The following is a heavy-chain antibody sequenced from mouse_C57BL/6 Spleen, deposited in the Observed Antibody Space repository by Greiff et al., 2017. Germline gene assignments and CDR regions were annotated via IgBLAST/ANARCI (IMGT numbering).Heavy chain of an antibody. CDR1: GYSITSGYY. CDR3: ARWDGFSWYFDV. D-gene: IGHD4-1*01. V-gene: IGHV3-6*01. CDR2: ISYDGSN. Sequence: EVQLQESGPGLVKPSQSLSLTCSVTGYSITSGYYWNWIRQFPGNKLEWMGYISYDGSNNYNPSLKNRISITRDTSKNQFFLKLNSVTTEDTATYYCARWDGFSWYFDVWGTGTTVTGSS. J-gene: IGHJ1*03.